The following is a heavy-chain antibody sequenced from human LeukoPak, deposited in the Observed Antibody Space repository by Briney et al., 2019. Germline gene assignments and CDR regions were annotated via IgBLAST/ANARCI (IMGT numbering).Heavy chain of an antibody. J-gene: IGHJ4*02. Sequence: GASVKVSCKTSGYTFTTYDLTWVRQATGQGLEWMGWMNPDSGDAAYAQKFQGRVTMTRSTSTSTAYLELSSLVSEDTAIYYCARGLGDYNTDYFPVSGYWGQGTLVTVSS. CDR2: MNPDSGDA. D-gene: IGHD2/OR15-2a*01. CDR1: GYTFTTYD. V-gene: IGHV1-8*01. CDR3: ARGLGDYNTDYFPVSGY.